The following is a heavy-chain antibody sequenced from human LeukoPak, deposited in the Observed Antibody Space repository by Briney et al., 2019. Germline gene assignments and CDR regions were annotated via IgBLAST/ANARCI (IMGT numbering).Heavy chain of an antibody. CDR3: AIPSLYCDSSAQFDY. D-gene: IGHD3-22*01. CDR2: INPNSGGT. V-gene: IGHV1-2*02. Sequence: GASVKVSCKASGYTFTGYYMHWVRQAPGQGLEWMGWINPNSGGTNYAQKFQGRVTTTRDTSISTAYMELSRLRSDDTAVYYCAIPSLYCDSSAQFDYWGQGTLVTVSS. CDR1: GYTFTGYY. J-gene: IGHJ4*02.